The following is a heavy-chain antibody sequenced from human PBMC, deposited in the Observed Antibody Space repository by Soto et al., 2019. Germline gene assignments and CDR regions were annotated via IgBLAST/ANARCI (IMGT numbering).Heavy chain of an antibody. CDR2: IYYSGST. D-gene: IGHD3-10*01. J-gene: IGHJ6*02. V-gene: IGHV4-31*03. CDR3: ARGAMLRGPGYYYALDV. CDR1: GDSISRGGFF. Sequence: QVQLQESGPGLVKPSQTLSLTCSVSGDSISRGGFFWSWIRKHPGEGLEWIGYIYYSGSTYYNPSLKSRVNISVDTSKNHFSLTLGSVTAPDTAVYYCARGAMLRGPGYYYALDVWGQGTTVTVSS.